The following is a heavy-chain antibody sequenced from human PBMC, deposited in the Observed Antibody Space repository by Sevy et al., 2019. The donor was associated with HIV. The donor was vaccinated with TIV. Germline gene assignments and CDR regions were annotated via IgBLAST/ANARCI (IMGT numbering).Heavy chain of an antibody. V-gene: IGHV3-23*01. CDR1: GFTFSSYA. J-gene: IGHJ3*02. Sequence: GGSLRLSCAASGFTFSSYAMSWVRQAPGKGLEGVSAMSGSGAIVYYADSVKGRFTIPRDNPKNTLYLQMGSLRAEDTALYYCAKSLVVFDGFDIWGQGTRATVSS. D-gene: IGHD2-8*02. CDR3: AKSLVVFDGFDI. CDR2: MSGSGAIV.